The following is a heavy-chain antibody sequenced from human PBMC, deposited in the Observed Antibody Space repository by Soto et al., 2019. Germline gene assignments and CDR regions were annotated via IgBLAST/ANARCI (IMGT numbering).Heavy chain of an antibody. J-gene: IGHJ3*02. D-gene: IGHD6-19*01. Sequence: VASVKVSCKASGYTFTSYAMHWVRQAPGQRLEWMGWINAGNGNTKYSQKFQGRVTITRDTSASTAYMELSSLRSEDTAVYYCAAGYSSGWYMYDAFDIWGQGTMVTVSS. CDR1: GYTFTSYA. CDR3: AAGYSSGWYMYDAFDI. V-gene: IGHV1-3*01. CDR2: INAGNGNT.